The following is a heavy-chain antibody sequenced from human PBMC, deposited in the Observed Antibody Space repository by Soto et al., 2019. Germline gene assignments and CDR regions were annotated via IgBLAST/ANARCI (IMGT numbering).Heavy chain of an antibody. Sequence: VEMVQSGAEVKKPGASVKVSCKASGYTFTDYFIHWVRQAPGQGLEWMGWINPNSGGTNYAQKXXXXXXMTRDXSXXXXXXXXSRLRXXXXXXXXXARDTKIPXXXXXXXXWG. CDR2: INPNSGGT. V-gene: IGHV1-2*02. CDR1: GYTFTDYF. CDR3: ARDTKIPXXXXXXXX. J-gene: IGHJ1*01. D-gene: IGHD2-15*01.